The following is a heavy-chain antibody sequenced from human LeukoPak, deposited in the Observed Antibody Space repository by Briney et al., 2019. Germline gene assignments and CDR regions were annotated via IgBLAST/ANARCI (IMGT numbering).Heavy chain of an antibody. CDR2: IRYDGSNK. J-gene: IGHJ4*02. CDR1: GFTFSSYG. D-gene: IGHD3-10*01. CDR3: ARGHYYGSGTYYYYFDY. Sequence: PGGSLRLSCAASGFTFSSYGMHWVRQAPGKGLEWVSFIRYDGSNKYYADSVKGRFTISRDNSKNTLYLQMNSLRAEDTAVYYCARGHYYGSGTYYYYFDYWGQGTLVTVSS. V-gene: IGHV3-30*02.